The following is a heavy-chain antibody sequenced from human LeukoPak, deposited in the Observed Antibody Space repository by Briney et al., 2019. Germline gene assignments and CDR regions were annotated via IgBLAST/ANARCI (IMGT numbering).Heavy chain of an antibody. Sequence: PSETLSLTCAVSGGSISSSNWWSWVRQPPGKGLEWIGEIYHSGSTNYNPSLKSRVTISVVKSKNQFSLKLSSVTAADTAVYYCARDDSSGGQNRGAFDIWGQGTMVTVSS. CDR1: GGSISSSNW. V-gene: IGHV4-4*02. D-gene: IGHD3-22*01. J-gene: IGHJ3*02. CDR3: ARDDSSGGQNRGAFDI. CDR2: IYHSGST.